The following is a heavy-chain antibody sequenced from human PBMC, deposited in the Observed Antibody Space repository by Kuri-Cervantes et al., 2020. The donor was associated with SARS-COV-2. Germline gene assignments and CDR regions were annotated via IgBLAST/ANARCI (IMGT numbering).Heavy chain of an antibody. V-gene: IGHV3-23*01. D-gene: IGHD3-10*01. Sequence: ETLSLTCTVSGGSISSYYWSWIRQPPGKGLEWVSGISGGGSNTYYADSVKGRFTISRDNSKNTLYLQMDSLRAEDTAVYFCAKVMGRNTMVRGKNPDALDFWGQGTMVTVSS. CDR1: GGSISSYY. CDR2: ISGGGSNT. CDR3: AKVMGRNTMVRGKNPDALDF. J-gene: IGHJ3*01.